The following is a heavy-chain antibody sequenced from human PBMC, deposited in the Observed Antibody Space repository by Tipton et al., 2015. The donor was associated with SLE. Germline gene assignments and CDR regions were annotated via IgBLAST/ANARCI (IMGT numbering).Heavy chain of an antibody. CDR2: SYPGDSDT. CDR1: GYIFPISW. CDR3: AKVDGIRWFDY. V-gene: IGHV5-51*02. Sequence: QSGAEVKKPGESLQISCKASGYIFPISWTGWVRKMPGKVVEWMGMSYPGDSDTSYSPSFQGQVTISADMSINTAYLQWSSLKASDTAVYYCAKVDGIRWFDYWGQGTLITVSS. J-gene: IGHJ4*02. D-gene: IGHD4-23*01.